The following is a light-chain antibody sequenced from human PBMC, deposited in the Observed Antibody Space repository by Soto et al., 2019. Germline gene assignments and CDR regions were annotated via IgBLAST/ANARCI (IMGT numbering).Light chain of an antibody. J-gene: IGKJ3*01. Sequence: SPAPRSVSPTARANISCSASQSDSSTVARDQQKPGQAPRRLIYDAAHRATGRPAMVSGSGSGTAFTLTISSREPEDLAVESCQHYRGSFIFGPGTKVHI. CDR2: DAA. CDR1: QSDSST. CDR3: QHYRGSFI. V-gene: IGKV3D-11*03.